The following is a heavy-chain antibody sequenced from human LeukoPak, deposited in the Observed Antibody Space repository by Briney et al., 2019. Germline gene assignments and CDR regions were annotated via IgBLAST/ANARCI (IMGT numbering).Heavy chain of an antibody. CDR3: ARVPPSGHQVFGSDY. CDR1: GFTFTNYG. V-gene: IGHV1-18*04. J-gene: IGHJ4*02. CDR2: ISANNGEI. D-gene: IGHD3-3*01. Sequence: GASVMVSCKASGFTFTNYGISWVRQAPGQGLEWMSWISANNGEIRYAQKFQGRVIMTTDTSTTTAYMELTSLRSDDTAVYYCARVPPSGHQVFGSDYWGQGTQVNVSS.